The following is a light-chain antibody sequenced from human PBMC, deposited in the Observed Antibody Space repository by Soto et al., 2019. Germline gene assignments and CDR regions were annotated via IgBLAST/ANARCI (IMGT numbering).Light chain of an antibody. V-gene: IGKV3-20*01. J-gene: IGKJ1*01. Sequence: EIVWSQSPGTLSLSPGERATLSGRASQSVSSTYLAWYQQKPGQAPRLLISVASSRATGIPDRFSGSGSGTDFTLTITRLEPEDVAVYYCQQYDGSPWTFGQGTKVEIK. CDR1: QSVSSTY. CDR2: VAS. CDR3: QQYDGSPWT.